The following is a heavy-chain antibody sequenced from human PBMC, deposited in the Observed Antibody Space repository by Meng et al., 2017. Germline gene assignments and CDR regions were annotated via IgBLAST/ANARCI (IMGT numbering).Heavy chain of an antibody. J-gene: IGHJ4*02. CDR1: GHPFNSYV. Sequence: VQLRARLKVPGASVQVSYKRSGHPFNSYVMHWVQTAPGKGLEGRGWNNPNTGNHTYAQGFKGRFVFSLDTSVSPAYLQISSLKAEDTAVYYCAREGRVDFDYWGQGTLVTVSS. CDR2: NNPNTGNH. V-gene: IGHV7-4-1*02. D-gene: IGHD1-26*01. CDR3: AREGRVDFDY.